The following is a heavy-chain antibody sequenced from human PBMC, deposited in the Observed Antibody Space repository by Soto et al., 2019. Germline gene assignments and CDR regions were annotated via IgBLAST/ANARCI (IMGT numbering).Heavy chain of an antibody. D-gene: IGHD2-2*01. J-gene: IGHJ5*02. CDR2: ISAYNGNT. CDR3: ARDFGDVVVPAAIT. Sequence: GAPVKASSKESGYAITCNAISWVRQSTGQGLEWMGWISAYNGNTNYAQKLQGRVTMTTDTSTSTAYMELRSLRSDDTAVYYCARDFGDVVVPAAITWGQGTLVTVSS. CDR1: GYAITCNA. V-gene: IGHV1-18*01.